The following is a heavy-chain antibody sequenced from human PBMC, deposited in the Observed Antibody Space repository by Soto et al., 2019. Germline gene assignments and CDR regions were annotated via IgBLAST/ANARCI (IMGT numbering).Heavy chain of an antibody. D-gene: IGHD3-9*01. J-gene: IGHJ4*02. Sequence: PSETLSLTCTVSGGSISSYYWSWIRQPPGKGLEWIGYIYYSGSTNYNPSLKSRVTISVDTSKNQFSLKLSSVTAADTAVYYCARSYYDILTGYYFDYWGQGTLVTAPQ. V-gene: IGHV4-59*01. CDR2: IYYSGST. CDR1: GGSISSYY. CDR3: ARSYYDILTGYYFDY.